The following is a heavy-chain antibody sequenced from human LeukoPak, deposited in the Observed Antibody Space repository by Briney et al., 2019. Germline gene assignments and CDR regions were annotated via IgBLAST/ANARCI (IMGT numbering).Heavy chain of an antibody. CDR1: GFTFSSYW. CDR3: ARDLGDCSSTSCYYYYMDV. CDR2: IKQDGSEQ. D-gene: IGHD2-2*01. V-gene: IGHV3-7*01. J-gene: IGHJ6*03. Sequence: GGSLRLSCAASGFTFSSYWMSWVRQAPGKGLEWVANIKQDGSEQYYVDSVKGRFPISRDNAKNSLYLQMNSLRAEDTAVYYCARDLGDCSSTSCYYYYMDVWGKGTTVTVSS.